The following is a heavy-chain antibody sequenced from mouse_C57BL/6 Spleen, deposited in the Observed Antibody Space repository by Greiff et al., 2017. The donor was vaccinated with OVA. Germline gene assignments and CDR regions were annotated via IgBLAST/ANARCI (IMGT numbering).Heavy chain of an antibody. V-gene: IGHV1-72*01. CDR2: IDPNSGGT. J-gene: IGHJ3*01. CDR1: GYTFTSYW. Sequence: VQLQQPGAELVKPGASVKLSCKASGYTFTSYWMHWVKQRPGRGLEWIGRIDPNSGGTKYNEKFKSKATLTVDKPTSTAYMQLSSLTSKDSAVYYCARSGTTVVDVGFAYWGQGTLVTVSA. D-gene: IGHD1-1*01. CDR3: ARSGTTVVDVGFAY.